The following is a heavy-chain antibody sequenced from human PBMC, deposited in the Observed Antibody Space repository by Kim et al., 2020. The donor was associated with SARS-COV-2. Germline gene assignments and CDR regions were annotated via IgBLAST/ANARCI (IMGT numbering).Heavy chain of an antibody. CDR2: INHSGST. CDR3: ARGGGQLVKKRWCAP. D-gene: IGHD6-6*01. Sequence: SETLSLTCAVYGGSFSGYYWSWIRPPPGKGLEWIGEINHSGSTNYNPSLKRRVTISVDTPKNQFSLKLSSVTAADTAGYYCARGGGQLVKKRWCAPWGQG. V-gene: IGHV4-34*01. CDR1: GGSFSGYY. J-gene: IGHJ5*02.